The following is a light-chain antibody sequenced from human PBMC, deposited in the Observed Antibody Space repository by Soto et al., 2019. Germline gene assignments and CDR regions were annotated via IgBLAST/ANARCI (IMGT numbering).Light chain of an antibody. CDR2: KAS. Sequence: DIQMTQSPSTLSASVGDRVTITCRASQSISCWLAWYQQKPGKAPKLLIYKASSLESGVPSRFSGSGSGTDFTLNIRSLQPDDFATYSCQQYNSVPRTFGQGTKLEIK. V-gene: IGKV1-5*03. CDR1: QSISCW. CDR3: QQYNSVPRT. J-gene: IGKJ2*02.